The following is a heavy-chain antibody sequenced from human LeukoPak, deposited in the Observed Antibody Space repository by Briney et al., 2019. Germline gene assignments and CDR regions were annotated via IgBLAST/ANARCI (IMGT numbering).Heavy chain of an antibody. V-gene: IGHV3-33*01. J-gene: IGHJ6*04. D-gene: IGHD6-13*01. CDR1: GFTFSSYG. Sequence: QPGRSLRLSCAASGFTFSSYGMHWVRQAPGKGLEWEAVIWYDGSNKYYADSVKGRFTISRDNSKNTLYLQMNSLRAEDTAVYYCARGPYSSSSWYYYGMDVWGKGTTVTVSS. CDR2: IWYDGSNK. CDR3: ARGPYSSSSWYYYGMDV.